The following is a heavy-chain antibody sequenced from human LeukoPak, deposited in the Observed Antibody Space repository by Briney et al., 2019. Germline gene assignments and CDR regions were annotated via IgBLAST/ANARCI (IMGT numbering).Heavy chain of an antibody. V-gene: IGHV4-39*01. CDR3: ARQCSSTWAPNHSYYYMDV. CDR1: GGSISSSSYY. J-gene: IGHJ6*03. Sequence: SEPLSLTRTVSGGSISSSSYYWGWIRQPPGKGLEWLGAIYYSGSTYYNPSLKSRVTISLNTSKNQFSLKLSSVTAADTAVYYCARQCSSTWAPNHSYYYMDVWGKGTTVTVSS. D-gene: IGHD2-2*01. CDR2: IYYSGST.